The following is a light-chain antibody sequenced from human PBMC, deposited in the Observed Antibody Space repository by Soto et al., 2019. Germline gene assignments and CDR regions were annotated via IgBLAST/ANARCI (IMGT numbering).Light chain of an antibody. J-gene: IGKJ4*01. V-gene: IGKV3-15*01. CDR1: QRVSSN. CDR2: GVS. Sequence: EIVMTQSPATLSVSPGERATLSCRASQRVSSNLAWYQQKPGQAPRLLIYGVSTRATGIPARVSGSGSGTEFTLTISSLQSEDSAVYYCQQYKNWLALTFGGGTKVEIK. CDR3: QQYKNWLALT.